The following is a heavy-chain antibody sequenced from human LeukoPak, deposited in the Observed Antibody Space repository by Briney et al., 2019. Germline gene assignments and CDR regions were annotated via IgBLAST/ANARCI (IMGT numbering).Heavy chain of an antibody. Sequence: ASVKVSCKASGYTFTSYDINWVRQATGQGLEWMGWMNPNSGNTGYAQKFQGRVTITRNTSISTAYMELSSLRSEDTAVYYCARVYYDILTGWGYYYYYMDVWGKGTTVTISS. J-gene: IGHJ6*03. V-gene: IGHV1-8*03. CDR2: MNPNSGNT. CDR1: GYTFTSYD. CDR3: ARVYYDILTGWGYYYYYMDV. D-gene: IGHD3-9*01.